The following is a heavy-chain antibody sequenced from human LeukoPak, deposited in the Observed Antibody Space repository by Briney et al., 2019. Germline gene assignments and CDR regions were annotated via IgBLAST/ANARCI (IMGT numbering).Heavy chain of an antibody. V-gene: IGHV3-21*01. J-gene: IGHJ6*04. CDR3: AQLGITMIGGV. CDR2: ISGSSSYI. D-gene: IGHD3-10*02. Sequence: GGSLRLSCAASGFTFSSYSMNWVRQAPGKGLEWVSSISGSSSYIYYADSVKGRFTISRDNAKNSLYLQMNSLRAEDTAVYYCAQLGITMIGGVWGKGTTVTISS. CDR1: GFTFSSYS.